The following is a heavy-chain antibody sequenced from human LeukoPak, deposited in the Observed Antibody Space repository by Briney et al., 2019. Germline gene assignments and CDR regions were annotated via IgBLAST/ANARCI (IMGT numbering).Heavy chain of an antibody. D-gene: IGHD3-22*01. J-gene: IGHJ4*02. CDR1: GGSISSGGYY. V-gene: IGHV4-31*03. CDR3: ARKNYYDSSGYLDY. Sequence: PSETLSLTCTVSGGSISSGGYYWSWIRQHPGKGLEWIGYIYYSGSTYYNPSLKGRVTISVDTSKNQFSLKLSSVTAADTAVYYCARKNYYDSSGYLDYWGQGTLVTVSS. CDR2: IYYSGST.